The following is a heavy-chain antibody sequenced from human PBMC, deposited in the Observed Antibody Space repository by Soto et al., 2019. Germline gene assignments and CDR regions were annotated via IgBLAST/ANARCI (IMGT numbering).Heavy chain of an antibody. D-gene: IGHD4-17*01. CDR3: ARLATTVSTPNY. CDR1: GGSVSVDSYY. V-gene: IGHV4-39*01. J-gene: IGHJ4*02. CDR2: IHYRGST. Sequence: SETLSLTCAVSGGSVSVDSYYWAWIRQPPGKGLEWIATIHYRGSTYYATSLKSRVTISIDTSKNQFSLMLASVTATDTAFYYCARLATTVSTPNYWGQGTLVTVS.